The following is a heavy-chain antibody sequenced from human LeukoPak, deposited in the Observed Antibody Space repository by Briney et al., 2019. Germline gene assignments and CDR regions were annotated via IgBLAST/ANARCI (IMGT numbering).Heavy chain of an antibody. CDR1: GYTFTSYD. CDR2: MNPSSGNT. CDR3: ARVYYYYDSSGYYYYYYGMDV. J-gene: IGHJ6*02. Sequence: ASVKVSCKASGYTFTSYDINWVRQATGQGLEWMGWMNPSSGNTGYAQKFQGRVTMTRNTSISTAYMELSSLRSEDTAVYYCARVYYYYDSSGYYYYYYGMDVWGQGTTVTVSS. D-gene: IGHD3-22*01. V-gene: IGHV1-8*01.